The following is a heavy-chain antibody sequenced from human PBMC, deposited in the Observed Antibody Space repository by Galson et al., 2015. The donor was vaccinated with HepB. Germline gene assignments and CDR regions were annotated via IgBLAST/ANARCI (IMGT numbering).Heavy chain of an antibody. CDR3: AKDQEQGLWHGKSYFDS. V-gene: IGHV3-23*01. J-gene: IGHJ4*02. CDR1: GFTFSSYA. Sequence: SLRLSCAASGFTFSSYAMSWVRQAPGKGLDWVSAISVSGGATYYADSVKGRFTISRDNSKNTLYLQMNSLRAEDTAVYYCAKDQEQGLWHGKSYFDSWGRGTLVTVSS. CDR2: ISVSGGAT. D-gene: IGHD2-21*01.